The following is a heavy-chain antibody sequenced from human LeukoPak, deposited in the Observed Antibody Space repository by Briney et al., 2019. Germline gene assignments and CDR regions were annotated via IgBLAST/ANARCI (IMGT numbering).Heavy chain of an antibody. CDR1: GGTFSSYA. CDR3: AVTIGYSSSWYLKGSFDY. V-gene: IGHV1-69*10. Sequence: ASVKVSCKASGGTFSSYAISWVRQAPGQGLEWMGGIIPILGIANYAQKFQGRVTITADKSTSTAYMELSSLRSEDTAVYYCAVTIGYSSSWYLKGSFDYWGQGTLVTVSS. D-gene: IGHD6-13*01. CDR2: IIPILGIA. J-gene: IGHJ4*02.